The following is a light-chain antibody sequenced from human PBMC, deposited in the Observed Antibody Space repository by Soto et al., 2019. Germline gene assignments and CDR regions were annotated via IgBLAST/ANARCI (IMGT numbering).Light chain of an antibody. Sequence: AIQMTQSPSSLSASVGARVTITCRASQDIRNDLGWYQQKPGKAPNLLIYAASSLHIGVPSRFSGSLSGTDFTLTISSLQPEDFATYYCQQTLSFPPTFGQGTKVDIK. V-gene: IGKV1-6*01. CDR1: QDIRND. CDR3: QQTLSFPPT. CDR2: AAS. J-gene: IGKJ1*01.